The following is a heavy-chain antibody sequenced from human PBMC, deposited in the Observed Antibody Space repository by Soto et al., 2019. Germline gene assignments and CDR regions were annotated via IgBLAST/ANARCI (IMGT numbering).Heavy chain of an antibody. Sequence: SETLSLTCAVSGGSISSGGYSWSWIRQPPGKGLEWIGYIYHSGSTYYNPSLKSRVTISLDRSKNQFSLKLGSVTAADTAVYYCARRSRIAGLYYGMDVWGEGTTVTVSS. CDR2: IYHSGST. J-gene: IGHJ6*04. CDR3: ARRSRIAGLYYGMDV. CDR1: GGSISSGGYS. D-gene: IGHD6-6*01. V-gene: IGHV4-30-2*01.